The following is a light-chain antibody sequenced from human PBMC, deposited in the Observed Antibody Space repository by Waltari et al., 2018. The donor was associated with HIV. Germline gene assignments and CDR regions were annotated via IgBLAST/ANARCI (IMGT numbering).Light chain of an antibody. CDR3: SSYAGYNNYV. CDR1: GSDVGVYNY. J-gene: IGLJ1*01. Sequence: QSALTQPPSASGSPRQSVTISCTGTGSDVGVYNYVSWYQQHPGKAPNLMIYEVNKRPSVVPDRFSGSKSGNTASLTVSGLQAEDEADYYCSSYAGYNNYVFGTGTKVTVL. CDR2: EVN. V-gene: IGLV2-8*01.